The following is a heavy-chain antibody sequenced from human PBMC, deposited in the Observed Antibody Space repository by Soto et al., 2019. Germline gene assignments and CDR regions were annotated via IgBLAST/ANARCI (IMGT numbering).Heavy chain of an antibody. CDR3: ARDLGCSGGSCYSDAFDI. J-gene: IGHJ3*02. CDR1: GFTFSSYG. Sequence: GGSLRLSCAASGFTFSSYGMHWVRQAPGKGLEWVAVIWYDGSNKYYADSVKGRFTISRDNSKNTLYLQMNSPRAEDTAVYYCARDLGCSGGSCYSDAFDIWGQGTMVTVS. CDR2: IWYDGSNK. D-gene: IGHD2-15*01. V-gene: IGHV3-33*01.